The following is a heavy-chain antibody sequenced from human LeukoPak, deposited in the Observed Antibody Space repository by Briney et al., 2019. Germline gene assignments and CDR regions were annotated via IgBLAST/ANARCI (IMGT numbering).Heavy chain of an antibody. Sequence: GGSLRLSCAASGITFSSSTMTWVRQAPGKGLEWVSYISGTTISTIYYADSVKGRFTISRDNAKNSVYLQMNSLRAEDTAVYYCARVPSRGNDVTVGRYSYMDVWGKGTTVTVSS. V-gene: IGHV3-48*01. J-gene: IGHJ6*03. CDR1: GITFSSST. CDR2: ISGTTISTI. CDR3: ARVPSRGNDVTVGRYSYMDV. D-gene: IGHD4-23*01.